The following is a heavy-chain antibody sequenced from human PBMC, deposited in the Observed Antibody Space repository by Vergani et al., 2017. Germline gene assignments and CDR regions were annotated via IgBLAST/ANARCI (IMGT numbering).Heavy chain of an antibody. CDR1: GYSFTSYW. CDR2: IDPSDSYT. D-gene: IGHD6-19*01. Sequence: EVQLVQSGAEVKKPGESLRISCKGSGYSFTSYWISWVRQMPGKGLEWMGRIDPSDSYTNYSSSFQGHVTISADKSISTAYLQWSSLKASDTAMYYCARQVAVAGKWWGPYYYYGMDVWCQGTTVTVSS. V-gene: IGHV5-10-1*01. CDR3: ARQVAVAGKWWGPYYYYGMDV. J-gene: IGHJ6*02.